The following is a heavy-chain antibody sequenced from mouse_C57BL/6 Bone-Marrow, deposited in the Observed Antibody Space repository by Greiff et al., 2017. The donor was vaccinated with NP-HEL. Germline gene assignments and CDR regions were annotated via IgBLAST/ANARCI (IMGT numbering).Heavy chain of an antibody. J-gene: IGHJ2*01. CDR2: ISSGGDYI. CDR1: GFTFSSYA. Sequence: EVQLVESGEGLVKPGGSLKLSCAASGFTFSSYAMSWVRQTPEKRLEWVAYISSGGDYIYYADTVKGRFTISRDNARNTLYLQMSSLKSEDTAMYYGTRGDGSSFVVYFDYWGQGTTLTVSS. D-gene: IGHD1-1*01. V-gene: IGHV5-9-1*02. CDR3: TRGDGSSFVVYFDY.